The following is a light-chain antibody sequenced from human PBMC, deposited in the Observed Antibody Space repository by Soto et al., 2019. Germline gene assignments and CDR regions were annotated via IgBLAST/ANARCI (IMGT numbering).Light chain of an antibody. Sequence: QSVLTQPTSASGTPGQRVTISCSGSNSNIGSNTVNWYQQLPGTAPKLLIYYDNLRPSGVPDRISGSKSGTSASLAISGLQSDDEADYYCEAWDDSLNGRVFGTGTKVTVL. V-gene: IGLV1-44*01. CDR3: EAWDDSLNGRV. CDR1: NSNIGSNT. J-gene: IGLJ1*01. CDR2: YDN.